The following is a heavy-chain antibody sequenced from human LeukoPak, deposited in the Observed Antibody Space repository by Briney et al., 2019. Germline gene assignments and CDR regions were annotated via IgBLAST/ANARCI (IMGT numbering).Heavy chain of an antibody. J-gene: IGHJ4*02. Sequence: GGSLRLSCAASGFTLSSYSMSWVRQALGKGLEWVSSISSSSSYIYYADSVKGRFTISRDNAKNSLYLQMNSLRAEDTAVYYCAGGAAAGYWGQGTLVTVSS. CDR2: ISSSSSYI. CDR1: GFTLSSYS. CDR3: AGGAAAGY. V-gene: IGHV3-21*01. D-gene: IGHD6-13*01.